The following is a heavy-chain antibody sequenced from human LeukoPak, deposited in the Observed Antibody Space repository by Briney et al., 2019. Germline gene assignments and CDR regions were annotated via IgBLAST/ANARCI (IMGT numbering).Heavy chain of an antibody. J-gene: IGHJ4*02. Sequence: SETLSLTCTVSGGSISSYYWDWIRQPPGKGLEWIGYIYYSGSTNYNPSLKSRVTISVDTSKNQFSLKLSSVTAADTAVYYCARSLRYFDWLSTTRRASFDYWGQGTLVTVSS. V-gene: IGHV4-59*01. CDR1: GGSISSYY. CDR2: IYYSGST. CDR3: ARSLRYFDWLSTTRRASFDY. D-gene: IGHD3-9*01.